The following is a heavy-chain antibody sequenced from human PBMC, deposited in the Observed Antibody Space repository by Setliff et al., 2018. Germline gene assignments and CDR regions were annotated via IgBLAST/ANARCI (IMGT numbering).Heavy chain of an antibody. J-gene: IGHJ4*02. CDR3: SRLVRYCTSTTCQRASGAEF. Sequence: GASVKVSCKASGYSFTSYGITWVRQAPGQGLEWMGWISGHTGNTYYAQKLQGRVTMTTDTSTSTAYMELRSLTSDDTAVYYCSRLVRYCTSTTCQRASGAEFWGQGTLVTSPQ. CDR1: GYSFTSYG. V-gene: IGHV1-18*01. D-gene: IGHD2-8*01. CDR2: ISGHTGNT.